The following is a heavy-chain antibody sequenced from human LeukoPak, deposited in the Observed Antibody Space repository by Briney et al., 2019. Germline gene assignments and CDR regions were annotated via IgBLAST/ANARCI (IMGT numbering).Heavy chain of an antibody. CDR1: GFTFSAYW. J-gene: IGHJ4*02. Sequence: GGSLRLSCAASGFTFSAYWMAWLRQAPGKGLEWVASIKQDGGEKFYMDSVKGRFTISKDNSKNSLYLRMNSLRVEDTAVYYCAREDHSNYNYWGQGTLVTVSS. CDR2: IKQDGGEK. D-gene: IGHD4-11*01. V-gene: IGHV3-7*01. CDR3: AREDHSNYNY.